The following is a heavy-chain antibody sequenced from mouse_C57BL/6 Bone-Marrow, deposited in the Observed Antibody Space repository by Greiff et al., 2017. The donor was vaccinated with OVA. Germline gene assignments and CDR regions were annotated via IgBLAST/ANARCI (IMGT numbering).Heavy chain of an antibody. CDR2: IAPEDGDT. J-gene: IGHJ3*01. V-gene: IGHV14-1*01. D-gene: IGHD1-1*01. CDR1: GFNITDYY. Sequence: EVQLQQSGAELVRPGASVKLSCTASGFNITDYYMNWVKQRPEQGLEWIGRIAPEDGDTEYAPKFPGTATMTADTSSNTADLQLSSLTSEDTAVYYCTTILHDYYGSRCFAYWGQGTLVTVSA. CDR3: TTILHDYYGSRCFAY.